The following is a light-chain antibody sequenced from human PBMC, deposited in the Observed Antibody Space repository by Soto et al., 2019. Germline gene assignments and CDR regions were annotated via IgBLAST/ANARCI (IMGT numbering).Light chain of an antibody. CDR3: QPNNKWPLT. V-gene: IGKV3-15*01. CDR2: DTS. CDR1: QGIGDT. Sequence: EVVMTQSPATLSVSPGEGVTLSCRASQGIGDTLPWYQRKPRQTPRLLIYDTSTRATGVPARFSGSRSGPEFTLTSNSLQSEDFAIDYCQPNNKWPLTFGGGTKVDIK. J-gene: IGKJ4*01.